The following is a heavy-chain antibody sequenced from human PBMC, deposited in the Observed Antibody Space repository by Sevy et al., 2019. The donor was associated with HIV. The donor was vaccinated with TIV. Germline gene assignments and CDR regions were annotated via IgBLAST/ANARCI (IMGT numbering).Heavy chain of an antibody. CDR2: MSYTGST. J-gene: IGHJ5*02. CDR3: AGRGDNNWFDP. V-gene: IGHV4-39*01. Sequence: SETLSLTCTVSGVSISGGAYYWGWIRQPPGKGLEWIGSMSYTGSTYYNPSLKSRVTICVDTSKNQFSLKLTSVTAADTAVYYCAGRGDNNWFDPWGQGTLVTVSS. CDR1: GVSISGGAYY. D-gene: IGHD2-15*01.